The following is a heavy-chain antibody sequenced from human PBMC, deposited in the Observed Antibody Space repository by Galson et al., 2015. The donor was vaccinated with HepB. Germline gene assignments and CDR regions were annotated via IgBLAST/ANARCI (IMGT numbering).Heavy chain of an antibody. CDR3: ARHLLRSDYDGRIHYYYYYVDV. CDR2: INPGDSDT. V-gene: IGHV5-51*01. J-gene: IGHJ6*03. D-gene: IGHD4-23*01. Sequence: QSGAEVKEPGESLKISCEGSGDSFTNYWIGWVRQMPGKGLEWMGIINPGDSDTRYSPSFQGQVTISADRSINTAYLQWSSLMASDTAIYYCARHLLRSDYDGRIHYYYYYVDVWGKGTTVTVSS. CDR1: GDSFTNYW.